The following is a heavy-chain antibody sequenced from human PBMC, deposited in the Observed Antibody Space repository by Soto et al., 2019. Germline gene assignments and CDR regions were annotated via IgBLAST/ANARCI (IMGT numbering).Heavy chain of an antibody. D-gene: IGHD3-10*01. CDR3: TTGILLYGSGSPFDY. Sequence: GGSLRLSCAASGFTFSNAWMSWVRQAPGKGLEWVGRIKSKTDGGTTDYAAPVKGRFTISRDDSKNTLYLQMNSLKTEDTAVYYCTTGILLYGSGSPFDYWGQGTLVTVSS. CDR1: GFTFSNAW. J-gene: IGHJ4*02. V-gene: IGHV3-15*01. CDR2: IKSKTDGGTT.